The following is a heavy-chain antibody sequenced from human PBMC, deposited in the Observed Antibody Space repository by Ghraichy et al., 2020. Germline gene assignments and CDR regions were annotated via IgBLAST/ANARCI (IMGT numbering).Heavy chain of an antibody. CDR3: ARGNGAGGDYVFAFDI. J-gene: IGHJ3*02. CDR1: GYTFTSYY. Sequence: ASVKVSCKASGYTFTSYYMHWVRQAPGQGLEWMGIINPSGGSTSYAQKFQGRVTMTRDTSTSAVYMELSSLRSEDTAVYYCARGNGAGGDYVFAFDIWGQGTMVTVSS. D-gene: IGHD4-17*01. V-gene: IGHV1-46*01. CDR2: INPSGGST.